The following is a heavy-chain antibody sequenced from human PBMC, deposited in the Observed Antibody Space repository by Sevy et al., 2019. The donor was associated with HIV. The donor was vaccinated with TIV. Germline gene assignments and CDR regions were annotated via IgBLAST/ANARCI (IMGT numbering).Heavy chain of an antibody. J-gene: IGHJ6*02. CDR1: GFTFSSYS. V-gene: IGHV3-30-3*01. CDR2: ISYDESNK. Sequence: GGSLRLSCAASGFTFSSYSMHWVRQAPGKGLEWVAVISYDESNKFYADSVKGRFTISRDNSKNTRYVQMNSLRVDDTAVYYCARDRSRRFYYYGMDVWGQGTSVTVSS. CDR3: ARDRSRRFYYYGMDV.